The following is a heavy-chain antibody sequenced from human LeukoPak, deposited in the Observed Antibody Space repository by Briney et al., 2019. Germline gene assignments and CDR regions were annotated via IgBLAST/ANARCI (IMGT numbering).Heavy chain of an antibody. J-gene: IGHJ4*02. CDR3: ARGFGVVVAAIDY. V-gene: IGHV4-61*02. Sequence: SQTLSLTCTVSGGSISSGSYYWSWIRQPAGNGLEWIGRIYTSVSTNYNPSLKSRVTISVDTSKNQFSLKLSSVTAADTAVYYCARGFGVVVAAIDYWGQGTLVTVSS. CDR1: GGSISSGSYY. D-gene: IGHD2-15*01. CDR2: IYTSVST.